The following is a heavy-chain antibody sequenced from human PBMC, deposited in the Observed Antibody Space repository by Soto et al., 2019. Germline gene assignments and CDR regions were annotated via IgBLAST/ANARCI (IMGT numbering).Heavy chain of an antibody. CDR3: AKLDEGGLQYAYYAMDV. V-gene: IGHV3-30*18. J-gene: IGHJ6*02. CDR1: GFTFSNYG. Sequence: SLRLSCVASGFTFSNYGMHWVRQAPGKGLEWVAVISYDGSNKYYADSVKGRFTISRDNSKNTLYLQMTSLRTEDTALYYCAKLDEGGLQYAYYAMDVWGQGTTVTVSS. D-gene: IGHD2-15*01. CDR2: ISYDGSNK.